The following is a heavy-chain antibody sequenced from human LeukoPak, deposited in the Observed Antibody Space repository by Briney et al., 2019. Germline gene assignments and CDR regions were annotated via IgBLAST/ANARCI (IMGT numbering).Heavy chain of an antibody. CDR2: ISAYNGNT. D-gene: IGHD6-19*01. Sequence: ASVKVSCKASGYTFTSYGISWVRQAPGQGLEWMGWISAYNGNTNYAQKLQGRVTMTTDTSTSTAYMELRSLRSDDTAVYYCARDGSIAVAGAYNWSDPWGQGTLVTVSS. CDR1: GYTFTSYG. CDR3: ARDGSIAVAGAYNWSDP. V-gene: IGHV1-18*01. J-gene: IGHJ5*02.